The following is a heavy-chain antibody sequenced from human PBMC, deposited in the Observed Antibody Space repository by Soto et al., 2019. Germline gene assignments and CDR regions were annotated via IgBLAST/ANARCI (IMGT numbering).Heavy chain of an antibody. D-gene: IGHD2-21*02. CDR2: IDSAGRTT. CDR1: GFTFSSDW. CDR3: ARWFTGGNFDYFDF. V-gene: IGHV3-74*01. Sequence: GGSLRLSCAASGFTFSSDWMHWFRQAPGKGLVWVSRIDSAGRTTTYADSVKGRFTISRDNAKNTLYLQMNGLRAEDTALYCCARWFTGGNFDYFDFWGQGTQVTVSS. J-gene: IGHJ4*02.